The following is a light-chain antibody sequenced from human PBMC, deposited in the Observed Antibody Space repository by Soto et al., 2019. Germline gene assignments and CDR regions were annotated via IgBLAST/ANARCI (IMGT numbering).Light chain of an antibody. CDR2: DAS. CDR1: QDINTY. Sequence: EVVLRQSPATLSLSPGEKATLSCRASQDINTYLGWYQQKPGQPPRLLIYDASNRASGIPARFSGSGSGTDFTLTIDTLEPEDVATYYCQRYYNAPFTFGGGTKVDIK. CDR3: QRYYNAPFT. J-gene: IGKJ4*01. V-gene: IGKV3-11*01.